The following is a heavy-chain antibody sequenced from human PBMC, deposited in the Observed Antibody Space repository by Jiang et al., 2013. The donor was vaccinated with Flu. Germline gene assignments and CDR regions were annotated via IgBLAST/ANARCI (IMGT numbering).Heavy chain of an antibody. J-gene: IGHJ6*02. Sequence: YIYYMGAPTTTPPSKSRVTISVDTSKNQFSLKLSSVTAADTAVYYCARDLRYYYGMDVWGQGTTVTVSS. V-gene: IGHV4-59*01. CDR2: IYYMGAP. CDR3: ARDLRYYYGMDV.